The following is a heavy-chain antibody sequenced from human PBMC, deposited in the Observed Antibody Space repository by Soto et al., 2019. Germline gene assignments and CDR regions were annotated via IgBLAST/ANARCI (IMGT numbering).Heavy chain of an antibody. V-gene: IGHV3-33*01. D-gene: IGHD3-10*01. J-gene: IGHJ5*02. CDR2: IWYDGSNK. CDR3: ARDHHPITMVRGVIISEPRDWFDP. Sequence: GSLRLSCAASGFTFSSYGMHWVRQAPGKGLEWVAVIWYDGSNKYYADSVKGRFTISRDNSKNTLYLQMNSLRAEDTAVYYCARDHHPITMVRGVIISEPRDWFDPWGQGTLVTVSS. CDR1: GFTFSSYG.